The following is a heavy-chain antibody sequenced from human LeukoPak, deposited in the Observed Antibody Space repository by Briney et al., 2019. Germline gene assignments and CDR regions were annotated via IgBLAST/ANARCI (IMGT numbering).Heavy chain of an antibody. Sequence: GGSLRLSCAASGFTFSSYEMNWVRQAPGKGLEWFSYISSSGSTIYYADSVKGRFTISRDNAKNSLYLQMNSLRAEDTAVYYGARDTPKDTFGGVIVIPTFDYWGQGTLVTVSS. J-gene: IGHJ4*02. D-gene: IGHD3-16*02. CDR2: ISSSGSTI. V-gene: IGHV3-48*03. CDR1: GFTFSSYE. CDR3: ARDTPKDTFGGVIVIPTFDY.